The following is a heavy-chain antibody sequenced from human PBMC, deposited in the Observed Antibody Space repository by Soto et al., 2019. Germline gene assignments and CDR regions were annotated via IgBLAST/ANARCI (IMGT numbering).Heavy chain of an antibody. D-gene: IGHD2-15*01. CDR3: ASDVYCRINRFIRNIVES. Sequence: QVQLVESGGGVVQPGRSLRLSCAASGFTFSNYGMHWVRQAPGKGLEWVAIMSHDGKNNFYADSVKGRFTISRDDSKNTLYLQMDSLKTEDTAVYSCASDVYCRINRFIRNIVESWGQGTLVTVSS. CDR1: GFTFSNYG. J-gene: IGHJ4*02. V-gene: IGHV3-30*03. CDR2: MSHDGKNN.